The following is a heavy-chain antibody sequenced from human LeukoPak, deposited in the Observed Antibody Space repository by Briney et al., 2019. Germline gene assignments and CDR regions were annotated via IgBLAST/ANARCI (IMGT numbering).Heavy chain of an antibody. Sequence: PSETLSLTCTVSGGSISSSTYYWGWIRQPPGKGLEWIGSIYYSGSTYYNPSLKSRVTISVDTSKNQFSLKLSSVTAADTAVYYCARTRKYSSDEDYWGQGTLVTVSS. CDR1: GGSISSSTYY. J-gene: IGHJ4*02. CDR2: IYYSGST. CDR3: ARTRKYSSDEDY. V-gene: IGHV4-39*01. D-gene: IGHD6-19*01.